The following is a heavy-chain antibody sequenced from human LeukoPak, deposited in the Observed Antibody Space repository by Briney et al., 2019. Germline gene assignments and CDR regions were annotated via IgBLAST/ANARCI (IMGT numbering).Heavy chain of an antibody. CDR1: GGTFSSYA. CDR3: ASNSEIAVAGTWGFDY. J-gene: IGHJ4*02. D-gene: IGHD6-19*01. Sequence: APVKVSCKASGGTFSSYAISWVRQAPGQGLEWMGGIIPIFGTTNYAQKFQGRVTITTDESTSTAYMELRSLRSEDTAVYYCASNSEIAVAGTWGFDYWGQGTLVTVSS. V-gene: IGHV1-69*05. CDR2: IIPIFGTT.